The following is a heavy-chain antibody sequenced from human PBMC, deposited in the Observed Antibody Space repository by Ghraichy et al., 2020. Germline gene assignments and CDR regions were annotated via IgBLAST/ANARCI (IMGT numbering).Heavy chain of an antibody. J-gene: IGHJ4*02. Sequence: GGSLRLSCAASGFTFSSYGMHWVRQAPGKGLEWVAVIWYDGSNKYYADSVKGRFTISRDNSKNTLYLQMNSLRAEDTAVYYCARDMGYSGSYLAYWGQGTLVTVSS. CDR1: GFTFSSYG. V-gene: IGHV3-33*01. D-gene: IGHD1-26*01. CDR2: IWYDGSNK. CDR3: ARDMGYSGSYLAY.